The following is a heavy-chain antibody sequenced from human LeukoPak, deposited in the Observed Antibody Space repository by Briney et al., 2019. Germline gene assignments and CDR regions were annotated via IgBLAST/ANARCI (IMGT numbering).Heavy chain of an antibody. J-gene: IGHJ4*02. CDR3: AIAGYCSGGSCYYFDY. D-gene: IGHD2-15*01. CDR2: INHSGST. CDR1: GGSFSGYY. V-gene: IGHV4-34*01. Sequence: SETLSLTCAVYGGSFSGYYWSWIRQPPGKGLEWIGEINHSGSTNYNPSLKSRVTISVDTSKNRFSLKLSSVTAADTAVYYCAIAGYCSGGSCYYFDYWGQGTLVTVSS.